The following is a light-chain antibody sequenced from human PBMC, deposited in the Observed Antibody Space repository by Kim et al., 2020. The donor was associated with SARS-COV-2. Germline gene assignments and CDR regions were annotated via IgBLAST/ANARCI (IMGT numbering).Light chain of an antibody. V-gene: IGLV1-44*01. CDR3: AARDESLNGVI. CDR1: MSNIGSNT. J-gene: IGLJ2*01. CDR2: GDN. Sequence: GQRVTISCSGTMSNIGSNTVNWYHQFPGRAPNLLIYGDNRRPSGVPVRFSGSKSGTSGSLAITGLQSEDEGDYYCAARDESLNGVIFGGGTQLTVL.